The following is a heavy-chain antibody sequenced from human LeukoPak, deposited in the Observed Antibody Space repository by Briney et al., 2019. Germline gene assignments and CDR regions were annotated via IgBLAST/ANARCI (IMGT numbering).Heavy chain of an antibody. D-gene: IGHD1-14*01. V-gene: IGHV3-23*01. CDR1: EFPFSIYA. CDR3: ADYRKPQGLDY. CDR2: IDATGSDK. Sequence: GGSLRLSCEVSEFPFSIYAMAWIRQAPGQGLKWVSAIDATGSDKYYTDSVKGRFTISRDNSKNTVYLQMNSLRVEDTAVYYCADYRKPQGLDYWGQGTLVTVSS. J-gene: IGHJ4*02.